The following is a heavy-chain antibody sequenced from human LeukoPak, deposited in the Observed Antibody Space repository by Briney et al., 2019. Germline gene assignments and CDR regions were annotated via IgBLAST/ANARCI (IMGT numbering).Heavy chain of an antibody. Sequence: HLGGSLRLSCAASGFTFSSYWMSWVRQAPGKGLEWVANIKHDGSDKYYVDSVKGRFTISRDNAENSLYLQMNSLRAEDTAMYYCAPSQSLGYWGQGTLVTVSS. CDR2: IKHDGSDK. CDR1: GFTFSSYW. CDR3: APSQSLGY. J-gene: IGHJ4*02. V-gene: IGHV3-7*02.